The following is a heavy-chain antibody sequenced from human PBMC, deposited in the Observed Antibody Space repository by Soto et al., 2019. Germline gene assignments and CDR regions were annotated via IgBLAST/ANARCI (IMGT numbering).Heavy chain of an antibody. J-gene: IGHJ3*01. CDR1: GGSISTYF. D-gene: IGHD6-13*01. V-gene: IGHV4-59*01. CDR2: ISHTGSA. Sequence: QVQLQESGPGLVKPSETLSLTCTVSGGSISTYFWNWLRQFPGRELEWIGYISHTGSAKLNPSLESRVNISVDTSKNPFSLKMKSVTAADTANYFCERDRVAAAGSEVAFDVWGRGTMVTVSS. CDR3: ERDRVAAAGSEVAFDV.